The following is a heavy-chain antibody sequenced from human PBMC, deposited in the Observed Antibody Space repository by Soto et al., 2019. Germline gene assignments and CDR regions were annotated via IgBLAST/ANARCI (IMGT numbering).Heavy chain of an antibody. J-gene: IGHJ4*02. V-gene: IGHV4-4*02. D-gene: IGHD6-25*01. CDR1: GGSISNGNW. Sequence: QVQLQESGPGLVKPSETLPLTCAVSGGSISNGNWWSWVRQPPGKGLEWIGEIYHSGRTNYNPSLKSRVSISVDTSKNQFALKLTSVTAADTAIYYCARAAAYCLDSWGQGTLV. CDR3: ARAAAYCLDS. CDR2: IYHSGRT.